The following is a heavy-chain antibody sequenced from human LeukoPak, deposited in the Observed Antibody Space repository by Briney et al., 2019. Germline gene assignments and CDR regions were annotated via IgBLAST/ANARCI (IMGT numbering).Heavy chain of an antibody. Sequence: PGGSLRLSCAASGFTFSSYGMHWVRQAPGKGLEWVSAISGSGGSTYYADSVKGRFTISRDNSKNTLYLQMNSLRAEDTAVYYCAEVSASSSASWATFDYWGQGTLVTVSS. CDR3: AEVSASSSASWATFDY. CDR1: GFTFSSYG. J-gene: IGHJ4*02. CDR2: ISGSGGST. V-gene: IGHV3-23*01. D-gene: IGHD6-6*01.